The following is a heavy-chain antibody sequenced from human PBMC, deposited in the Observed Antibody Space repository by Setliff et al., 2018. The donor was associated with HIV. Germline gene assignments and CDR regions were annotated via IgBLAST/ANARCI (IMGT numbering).Heavy chain of an antibody. Sequence: SETLSLTCTVSGGSISSSSYYWGWIRQPPGKGLEWIGSINYRGNTYYNPSLKSRAAISVDTSKNQISLKVNSVTAADTAVYYCARGARLLAGYSDRWDYYYMAVWGKGTTVTVSS. CDR2: INYRGNT. CDR3: ARGARLLAGYSDRWDYYYMAV. J-gene: IGHJ6*03. D-gene: IGHD6-13*01. CDR1: GGSISSSSYY. V-gene: IGHV4-39*07.